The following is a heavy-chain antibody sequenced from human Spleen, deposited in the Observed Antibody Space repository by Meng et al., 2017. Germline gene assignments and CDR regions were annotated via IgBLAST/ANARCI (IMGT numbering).Heavy chain of an antibody. CDR2: IHSDGSST. CDR3: ARDPRYYYDSSGSYGWSWYFDL. J-gene: IGHJ2*01. CDR1: GFTFSSYW. Sequence: GESLKISCAASGFTFSSYWMHWVRQAPGKGLVWVSHIHSDGSSTSYADSVKGRFTISRDNSKNTLYLQMNSLRAEDTAVYYCARDPRYYYDSSGSYGWSWYFDLWGRGTLVTVSS. D-gene: IGHD3-22*01. V-gene: IGHV3-74*01.